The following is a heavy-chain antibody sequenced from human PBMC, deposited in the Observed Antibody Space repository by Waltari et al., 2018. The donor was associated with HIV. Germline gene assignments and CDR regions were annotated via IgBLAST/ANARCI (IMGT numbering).Heavy chain of an antibody. D-gene: IGHD2-15*01. CDR2: IFSGGAK. V-gene: IGHV3-23*01. CDR1: GFIFGTSP. J-gene: IGHJ2*01. CDR3: VRAIFGGNGWKWYYFDL. Sequence: QMLESGGASEQSGGSLSIACAVHGFIFGTSPIPGVRQAPGKDLDWVSIFSGGAKWYAYVVQDRFTISMDDSKSTLYLQMNRLRPDDSAFYYCVRAIFGGNGWKWYYFDLWGRGTLVSVSS.